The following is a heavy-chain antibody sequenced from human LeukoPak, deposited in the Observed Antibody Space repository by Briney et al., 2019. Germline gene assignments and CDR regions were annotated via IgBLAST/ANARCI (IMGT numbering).Heavy chain of an antibody. D-gene: IGHD6-13*01. J-gene: IGHJ4*02. CDR1: GGSISSSSYY. CDR2: IYYSGST. CDR3: ARGGRAAGTFGY. V-gene: IGHV4-39*01. Sequence: SETLSLTCAVSGGSISSSSYYWGWIRQPPGKGLEWIGSIYYSGSTYYNPSLKSRVTISVDTSKNQFSLKLSSVTAADTAVYYCARGGRAAGTFGYWGQGTLVTVSS.